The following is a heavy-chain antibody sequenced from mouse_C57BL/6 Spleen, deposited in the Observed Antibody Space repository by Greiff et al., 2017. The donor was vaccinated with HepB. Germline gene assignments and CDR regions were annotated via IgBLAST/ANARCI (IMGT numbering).Heavy chain of an antibody. J-gene: IGHJ2*01. CDR3: ARIVYDGYYRFDY. V-gene: IGHV1-80*01. Sequence: QVQLKQSGAELVKPGASVKISCKASGYAFSSYWMNWVKQRPGKGLEWIGQIYPGDGDTNYNGKFKGKATLTADKSSSTAYMQLSSLTSEDSAVYFCARIVYDGYYRFDYWGQGTTLTVSS. D-gene: IGHD2-3*01. CDR1: GYAFSSYW. CDR2: IYPGDGDT.